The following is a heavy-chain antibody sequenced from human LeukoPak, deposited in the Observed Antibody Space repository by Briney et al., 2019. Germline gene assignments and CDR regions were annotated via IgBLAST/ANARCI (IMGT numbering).Heavy chain of an antibody. CDR1: GGSLSTYY. D-gene: IGHD3-10*01. Sequence: SETLSLTCTVSGGSLSTYYWSWIRQPPGKGLEWLGFIYHSGSTTYNPSLRSRVTISLDTSKNQISLNLSSVTAADTAVYYCARDRARSYYFDLWGQGTLVTVSS. V-gene: IGHV4-59*01. J-gene: IGHJ4*02. CDR2: IYHSGST. CDR3: ARDRARSYYFDL.